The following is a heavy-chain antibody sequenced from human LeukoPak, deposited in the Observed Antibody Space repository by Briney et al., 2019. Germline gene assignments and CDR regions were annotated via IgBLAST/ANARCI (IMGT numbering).Heavy chain of an antibody. D-gene: IGHD3-22*01. Sequence: GGSLRLSCAASGFTFSSYSMNWVRQAPGKGLEWVSSISSSSSYIYYADSVKGRFTISRDNAKNSLYLQTNSLRAEDTAVYYCARDPNYYDSPFDYWGQGTLVTVSS. V-gene: IGHV3-21*01. CDR2: ISSSSSYI. CDR1: GFTFSSYS. J-gene: IGHJ4*02. CDR3: ARDPNYYDSPFDY.